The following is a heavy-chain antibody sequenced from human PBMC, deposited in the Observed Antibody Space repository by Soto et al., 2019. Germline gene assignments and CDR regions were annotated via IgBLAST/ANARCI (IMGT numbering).Heavy chain of an antibody. D-gene: IGHD1-26*01. CDR1: GDSFTGYW. CDR3: ARHVMGARGWVDEPL. V-gene: IGHV5-10-1*01. CDR2: IDPSDSYT. J-gene: IGHJ4*02. Sequence: PVESLKISCRGSGDSFTGYWGSWVRQMPGKGLEWMGRIDPSDSYTNYSPSFQGHVTISADKSITTAYLQWSSLKASDTAMYYCARHVMGARGWVDEPLWGQGTPVTVSS.